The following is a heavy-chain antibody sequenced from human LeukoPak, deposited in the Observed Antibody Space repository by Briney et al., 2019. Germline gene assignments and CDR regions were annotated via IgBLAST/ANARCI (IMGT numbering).Heavy chain of an antibody. V-gene: IGHV4-30-4*08. CDR2: IYYSRST. J-gene: IGHJ4*02. CDR3: ARAQSYGDPLFLDY. D-gene: IGHD4-17*01. Sequence: TSETLSLTCTVSGGSLSSGDYYWSRIPQPPGQGLEWPGYIYYSRSTYYNPSLKSRVTISVETSKNPVSLKLSSVTAADTAGYYCARAQSYGDPLFLDYWGQGTLVTVSS. CDR1: GGSLSSGDYY.